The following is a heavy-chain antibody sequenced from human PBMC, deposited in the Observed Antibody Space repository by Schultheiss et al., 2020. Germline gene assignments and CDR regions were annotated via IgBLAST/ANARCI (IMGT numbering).Heavy chain of an antibody. V-gene: IGHV3-74*01. CDR3: ARARGWYCSGGSCYEFDY. CDR2: INSDGSST. D-gene: IGHD2-15*01. J-gene: IGHJ4*02. CDR1: GFTFSSYW. Sequence: GGSLRLSCAASGFTFSSYWMHWVRQAPGKGLVWVSRINSDGSSTSYADSVKGRFTISRDNAKNTLYLQMNSLRAEDTAVYYCARARGWYCSGGSCYEFDYWGQGTLVTVSS.